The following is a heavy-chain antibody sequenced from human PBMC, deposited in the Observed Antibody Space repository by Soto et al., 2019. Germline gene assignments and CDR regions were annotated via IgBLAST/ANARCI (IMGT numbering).Heavy chain of an antibody. J-gene: IGHJ5*01. CDR2: VTESGSSS. Sequence: GGSLRLSCAASGFTFSRYAMSWVRQAPGKGLEWVSVVTESGSSSYYTDSVKGRFTISKDNSKNTVYLQMNRLRVEDTAVYYCVNCTGGGGSRTNAFDSRGQGNTVTVSS. CDR1: GFTFSRYA. V-gene: IGHV3-23*01. D-gene: IGHD2-8*02. CDR3: VNCTGGGGSRTNAFDS.